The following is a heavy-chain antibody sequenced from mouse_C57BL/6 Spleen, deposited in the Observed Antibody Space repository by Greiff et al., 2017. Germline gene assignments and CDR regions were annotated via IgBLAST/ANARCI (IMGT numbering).Heavy chain of an antibody. J-gene: IGHJ2*01. V-gene: IGHV5-17*01. CDR2: ISSGSSTI. CDR1: GFTFSDYG. D-gene: IGHD1-1*01. Sequence: EVKLMESGGGLVKPGGSLKLSCAASGFTFSDYGMHWVRQAPEKGLEWVAYISSGSSTIYYADTVKGRFTISRDNAKNTLFLQMTSLRSEDTAMYYCARRATVVPYFDYWGQGTTLTVSS. CDR3: ARRATVVPYFDY.